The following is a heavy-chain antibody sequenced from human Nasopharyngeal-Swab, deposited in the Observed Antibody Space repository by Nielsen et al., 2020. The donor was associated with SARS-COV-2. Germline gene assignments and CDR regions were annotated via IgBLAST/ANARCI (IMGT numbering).Heavy chain of an antibody. V-gene: IGHV1-3*01. CDR1: GYTFTTYA. J-gene: IGHJ4*02. D-gene: IGHD5-18*01. CDR3: ARVWQLWESDY. Sequence: ASVKVSCKASGYTFTTYAMHWVRQAPGQRLEWMGWIHAGNGNTTYSQKFQGRVTITRDTSASTAYMELSSLRSEDTAVYYCARVWQLWESDYWGQGTLVTVSS. CDR2: IHAGNGNT.